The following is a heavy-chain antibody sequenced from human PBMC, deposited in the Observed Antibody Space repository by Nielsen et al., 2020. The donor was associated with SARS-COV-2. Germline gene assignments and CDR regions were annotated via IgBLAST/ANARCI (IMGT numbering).Heavy chain of an antibody. V-gene: IGHV1-18*04. Sequence: ASVKVSCKASGYTFTSYGISWVRQAPGQGLEWMGWISAYNGNTNYAQKLQGRVTMTTDTSTSTAYMELRSLRSDDTAVYYCARERYYDFWSGYYTQEYYFDYWGQGTLVTVSS. CDR3: ARERYYDFWSGYYTQEYYFDY. CDR1: GYTFTSYG. D-gene: IGHD3-3*01. J-gene: IGHJ4*02. CDR2: ISAYNGNT.